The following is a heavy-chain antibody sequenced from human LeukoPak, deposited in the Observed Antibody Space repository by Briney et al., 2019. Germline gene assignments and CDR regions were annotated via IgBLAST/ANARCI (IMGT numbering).Heavy chain of an antibody. D-gene: IGHD2-15*01. V-gene: IGHV1-18*01. CDR3: ARDGKAYCSGGSCYQQTFDY. CDR1: GYTFTSYG. J-gene: IGHJ4*02. CDR2: ISAYNGNT. Sequence: ASVKVSCKASGYTFTSYGISWVRQASGQGLEWMGWISAYNGNTNYAQKLQGRVTMTTETSTSTAYMELRRLRSDDTAVYYCARDGKAYCSGGSCYQQTFDYWGQGTLVTVSS.